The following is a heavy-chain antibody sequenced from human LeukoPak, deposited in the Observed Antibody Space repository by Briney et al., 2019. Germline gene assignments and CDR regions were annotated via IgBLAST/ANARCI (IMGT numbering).Heavy chain of an antibody. Sequence: PSETLSLTCTVSGGSINSYYWSWIRQPAGKGLEWIGRIYTSGSTNYNPSLKSRVTISVDTSKNQFSLKLSSVTAADTAVYYCARPARPGGYQYYFDYWGQGTLVTVSS. D-gene: IGHD6-6*01. V-gene: IGHV4-4*07. CDR3: ARPARPGGYQYYFDY. CDR1: GGSINSYY. J-gene: IGHJ4*02. CDR2: IYTSGST.